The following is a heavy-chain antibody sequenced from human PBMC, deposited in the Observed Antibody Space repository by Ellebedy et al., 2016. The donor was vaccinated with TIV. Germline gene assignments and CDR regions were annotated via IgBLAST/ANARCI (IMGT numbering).Heavy chain of an antibody. J-gene: IGHJ4*02. Sequence: GESLKISCAASGFTFGSFGIRWVRQSPEKGLEWVAAISYDGNNKYYGDSVKGRLTISRDNSKNTLYLQMNSLRGDDKAVYYYAKELHEDSAYWGQGTLVTVSS. D-gene: IGHD2-15*01. CDR3: AKELHEDSAY. CDR2: ISYDGNNK. V-gene: IGHV3-30*18. CDR1: GFTFGSFG.